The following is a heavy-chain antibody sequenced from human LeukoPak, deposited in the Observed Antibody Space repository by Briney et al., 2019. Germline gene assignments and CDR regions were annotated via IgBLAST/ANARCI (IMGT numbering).Heavy chain of an antibody. Sequence: GGSLRLSCAASGFTFSTYNMNWVRQAPGKGLEWVSSITSDSRYMYYADSVKGRFTIARDNAKNSLFLQMDGLRVEDTAVYYCAELGIIMIGGVWGKGTTVTISS. CDR1: GFTFSTYN. CDR2: ITSDSRYM. D-gene: IGHD3-10*02. V-gene: IGHV3-21*01. CDR3: AELGIIMIGGV. J-gene: IGHJ6*04.